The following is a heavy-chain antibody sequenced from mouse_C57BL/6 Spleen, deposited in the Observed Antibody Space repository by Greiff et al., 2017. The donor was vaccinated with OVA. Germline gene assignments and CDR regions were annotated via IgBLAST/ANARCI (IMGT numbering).Heavy chain of an antibody. Sequence: EVQLQQSGPELVKPGDSVKISCKASGYSFTGYFMNWVMQSHGKSLEWIGRINPYNGDTFYNQKFKGKATLTVDKSSSTAHMELRSLTSEDSAVYYCAREIGGDWYFDVWGTGTTVTVSS. D-gene: IGHD1-1*02. CDR3: AREIGGDWYFDV. CDR1: GYSFTGYF. CDR2: INPYNGDT. J-gene: IGHJ1*03. V-gene: IGHV1-20*01.